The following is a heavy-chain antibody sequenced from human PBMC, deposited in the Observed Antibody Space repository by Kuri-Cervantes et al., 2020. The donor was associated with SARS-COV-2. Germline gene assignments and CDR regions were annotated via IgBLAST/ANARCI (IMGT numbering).Heavy chain of an antibody. J-gene: IGHJ4*02. Sequence: GESLKISCAASGLPFTRYWMNWVRQAPGKGLEWVAFIRYDGSNKYYADSVKGRFTISRDNSKNTLYLQMNSLRAEDTAVYYCARDGVHYYDSSGYYYGPFDYWGQGTLVTVSS. CDR3: ARDGVHYYDSSGYYYGPFDY. CDR1: GLPFTRYW. CDR2: IRYDGSNK. V-gene: IGHV3-30*02. D-gene: IGHD3-22*01.